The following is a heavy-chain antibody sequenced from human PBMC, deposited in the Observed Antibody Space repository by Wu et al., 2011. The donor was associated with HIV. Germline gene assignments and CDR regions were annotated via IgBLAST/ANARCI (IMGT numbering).Heavy chain of an antibody. J-gene: IGHJ4*02. V-gene: IGHV1-2*02. D-gene: IGHD3-10*01. CDR2: INPSTGGT. CDR3: ARPVVRYYYGYKWPNTGD. Sequence: QVQLVQSGAEVKKPGASVKVSCKASGYTFTGYYMQWLRQAPGQGLEWMGWINPSTGGTNYAQKFQGRVTMTRDTSLSTAYMELSRLRSDDTAMYYCARPVVRYYYGYKWPNTGDWGQGTLVTVSS. CDR1: GYTFTGYY.